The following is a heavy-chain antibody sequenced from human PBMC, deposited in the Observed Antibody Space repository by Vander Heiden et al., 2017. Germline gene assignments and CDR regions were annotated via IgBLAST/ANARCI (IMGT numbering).Heavy chain of an antibody. Sequence: EVQLLESVGGLVQPGGSLRLTCAAAGFTFSNYAMSWVRQAPGKGLEWVSGISARGGSTYYTDSVKGRFTISRDNSKNTLYLQMNSLRAEDTAVYYCAKDAVVVTPDYWGQGTLVTVSS. CDR1: GFTFSNYA. CDR2: ISARGGST. CDR3: AKDAVVVTPDY. V-gene: IGHV3-23*01. D-gene: IGHD2-21*02. J-gene: IGHJ4*02.